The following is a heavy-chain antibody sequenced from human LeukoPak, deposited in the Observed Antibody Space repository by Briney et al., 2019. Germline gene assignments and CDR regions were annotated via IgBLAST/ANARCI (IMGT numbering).Heavy chain of an antibody. V-gene: IGHV5-51*01. D-gene: IGHD3-16*01. J-gene: IGHJ4*02. CDR3: ARQGIGDLVHFDY. CDR1: GYSSTNYW. CDR2: IFPGDSDI. Sequence: GEALKISCKDYGYSSTNYWIGWVRQMPGKGLEWMGIIFPGDSDIRYSPSFQGQVTISADKSISTAYLQWNSLKASDTAIYYCARQGIGDLVHFDYWGLGTLVTVSS.